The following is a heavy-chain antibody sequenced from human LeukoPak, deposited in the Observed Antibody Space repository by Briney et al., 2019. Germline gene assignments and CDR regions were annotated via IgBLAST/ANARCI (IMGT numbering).Heavy chain of an antibody. Sequence: SVKVSCKASGGTFSSYANSWVRQAPGQGLEWMGGIIPIFGTANYAQKFQGRVTITADESTSTAYMELSSLRSEDTAVYYCARMSTDFDAFDIWGQGTMVTVSS. CDR3: ARMSTDFDAFDI. CDR2: IIPIFGTA. D-gene: IGHD2-21*02. V-gene: IGHV1-69*01. CDR1: GGTFSSYA. J-gene: IGHJ3*02.